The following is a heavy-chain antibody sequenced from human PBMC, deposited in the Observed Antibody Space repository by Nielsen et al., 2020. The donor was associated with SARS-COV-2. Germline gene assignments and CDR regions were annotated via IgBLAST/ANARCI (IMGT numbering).Heavy chain of an antibody. J-gene: IGHJ6*02. CDR3: ARRHGDYAPPYYYYGMDV. V-gene: IGHV3-74*01. CDR1: GFTFSSYW. D-gene: IGHD4-17*01. CDR2: INSDGSST. Sequence: GESLKISCAASGFTFSSYWMHWVRQAPGKGLVWVSRINSDGSSTSYADSVKGRFTISRDNAKNTLYLQMNSLRAEDTAVYYCARRHGDYAPPYYYYGMDVWGQGTTVTVSS.